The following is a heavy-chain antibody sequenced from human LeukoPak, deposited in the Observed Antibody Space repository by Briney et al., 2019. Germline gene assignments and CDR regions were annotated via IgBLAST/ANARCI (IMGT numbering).Heavy chain of an antibody. CDR1: GFTFDDYA. Sequence: GGSLRLSCAASGFTFDDYAIHWVRQAPGKGLEWVSLISGDGGRTYYADSVKGRFTISRGNSKNSLLLQMNSLRTEDTALYYCAKGEGYSTSWYHFDYWGQGTLVTVSS. D-gene: IGHD6-13*01. J-gene: IGHJ4*02. V-gene: IGHV3-43*02. CDR3: AKGEGYSTSWYHFDY. CDR2: ISGDGGRT.